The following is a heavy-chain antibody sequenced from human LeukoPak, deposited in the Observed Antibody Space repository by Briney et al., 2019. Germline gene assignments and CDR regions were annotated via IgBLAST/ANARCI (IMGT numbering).Heavy chain of an antibody. J-gene: IGHJ4*02. CDR3: TRHNYGSDNYYFDY. CDR1: GYSISSGYY. D-gene: IGHD3-10*01. Sequence: SETLSLTCTVSGYSISSGYYWGWIRQPPGKGLEWIGSIYHSGSTYYNPSLKSRLTMSVDTSKNQFSLKLSSVTAADTAIYYCTRHNYGSDNYYFDYWGQGTLVTVSS. V-gene: IGHV4-38-2*02. CDR2: IYHSGST.